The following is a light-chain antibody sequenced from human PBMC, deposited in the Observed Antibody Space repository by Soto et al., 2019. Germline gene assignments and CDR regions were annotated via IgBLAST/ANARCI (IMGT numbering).Light chain of an antibody. Sequence: DGPMTQSPSSLSASVGDRVTITCRASQSISSYLNWYQQKPGKAPKLLIYAASSLQSGVQSRFSCSGSGTDFTLPISSLQPEDFATYYCQQRYSTPPTFGQGTKVEIK. J-gene: IGKJ1*01. V-gene: IGKV1-39*01. CDR1: QSISSY. CDR2: AAS. CDR3: QQRYSTPPT.